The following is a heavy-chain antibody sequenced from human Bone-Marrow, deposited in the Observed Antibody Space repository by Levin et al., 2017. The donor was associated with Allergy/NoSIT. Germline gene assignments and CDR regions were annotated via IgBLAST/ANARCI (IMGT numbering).Heavy chain of an antibody. CDR1: GFTFSSYA. V-gene: IGHV3-23*01. CDR3: AKSTFCVGRTSCFYYYYYYGMDV. Sequence: GGSLRLSCAASGFTFSSYAMSWVRQAPGKGLEWVSAISGSGGSTYYADSVKGRFTISRDNSKNTLYLQMNSLRAEDTAVYYCAKSTFCVGRTSCFYYYYYYGMDVWGQGTTVTVSS. CDR2: ISGSGGST. J-gene: IGHJ6*02. D-gene: IGHD2-2*01.